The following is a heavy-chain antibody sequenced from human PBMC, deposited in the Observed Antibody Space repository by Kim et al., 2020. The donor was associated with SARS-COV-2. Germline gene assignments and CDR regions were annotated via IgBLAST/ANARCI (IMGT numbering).Heavy chain of an antibody. Sequence: SETLSLTCTVSGASISSSSNYWGWIRQPPGKGLEWIGSINYSGNTYYNPSLKSRVNISVDTSKNQFSLKMRSVTAADTAVYYCARLVSENSAVEYWGQGTLVTVSS. J-gene: IGHJ4*02. CDR3: ARLVSENSAVEY. CDR1: GASISSSSNY. CDR2: INYSGNT. V-gene: IGHV4-39*01.